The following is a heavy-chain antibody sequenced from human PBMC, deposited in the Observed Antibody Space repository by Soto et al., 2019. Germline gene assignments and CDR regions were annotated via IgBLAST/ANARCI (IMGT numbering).Heavy chain of an antibody. CDR1: GGSISSYY. D-gene: IGHD2-21*02. J-gene: IGHJ6*03. V-gene: IGHV4-59*01. CDR2: IYYSGST. Sequence: SETLSLTCTVSGGSISSYYWSWIRQPPGKGLEWIGYIYYSGSTNYNPSLKSRVTISVDTSKNQFSLKLSSVTAADTAVYYCARELGDPLYYYYYMDVWGKGTTVTVSS. CDR3: ARELGDPLYYYYYMDV.